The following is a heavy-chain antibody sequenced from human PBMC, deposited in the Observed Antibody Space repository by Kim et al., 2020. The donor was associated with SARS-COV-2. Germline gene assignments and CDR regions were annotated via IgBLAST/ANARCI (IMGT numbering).Heavy chain of an antibody. CDR2: ISSNGGST. CDR1: GFTFSSYA. CDR3: AMGWRGYEDALYLLNYYYYGMDV. V-gene: IGHV3-64*01. D-gene: IGHD5-12*01. J-gene: IGHJ6*02. Sequence: GGSLRLSCAASGFTFSSYAMHWVRQAPGKGLEYVSAISSNGGSTYYANSVKGRFTISRDNSKNTLYLQMGSLRAEDMAVYYCAMGWRGYEDALYLLNYYYYGMDVWGQGTTVTVSS.